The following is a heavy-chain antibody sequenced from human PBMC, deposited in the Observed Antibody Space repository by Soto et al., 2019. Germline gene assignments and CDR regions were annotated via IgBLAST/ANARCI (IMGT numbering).Heavy chain of an antibody. V-gene: IGHV3-23*01. D-gene: IGHD2-15*01. CDR3: AKAGYCSGGSCYGAHYYYYYMDV. J-gene: IGHJ6*03. Sequence: GGSLRLSCAASGFTFSNYAMSLIRQAQGKGLEWVSAISGSGGSTYYADSVKGRFTISRDNSKNTLYLQMNSLKAEDTAVYYCAKAGYCSGGSCYGAHYYYYYMDVWGKGTTVTVSS. CDR1: GFTFSNYA. CDR2: ISGSGGST.